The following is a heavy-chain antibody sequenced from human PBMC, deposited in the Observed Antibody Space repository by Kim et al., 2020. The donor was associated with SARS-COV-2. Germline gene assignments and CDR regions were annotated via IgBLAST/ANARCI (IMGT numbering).Heavy chain of an antibody. CDR1: GFTFSSYA. J-gene: IGHJ4*02. CDR3: ADQLLWFGDLGAR. CDR2: ISGSGGST. V-gene: IGHV3-23*01. Sequence: GGSLRLSCAASGFTFSSYAMSWVRQAPGKGLEWVSAISGSGGSTYYADSVKGRFTISRDNSKNTLYLQMNSLRAEDTAVYYCADQLLWFGDLGARWGQGTLVTVSS. D-gene: IGHD3-10*01.